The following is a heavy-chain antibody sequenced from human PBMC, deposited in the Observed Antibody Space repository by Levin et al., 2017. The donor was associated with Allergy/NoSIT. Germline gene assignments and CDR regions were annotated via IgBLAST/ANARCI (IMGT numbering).Heavy chain of an antibody. D-gene: IGHD3-10*01. Sequence: AGGSLRLSCTVSGGSISSYYWSWIRQTPGKGLEWIGYIYYSGRTNYNPSLKSRVTISVDTSKNQFSLKLSSVTAADTAVYYCAREELGVVRGPFDYWGQGTLVTVSS. J-gene: IGHJ4*02. CDR3: AREELGVVRGPFDY. CDR1: GGSISSYY. V-gene: IGHV4-59*01. CDR2: IYYSGRT.